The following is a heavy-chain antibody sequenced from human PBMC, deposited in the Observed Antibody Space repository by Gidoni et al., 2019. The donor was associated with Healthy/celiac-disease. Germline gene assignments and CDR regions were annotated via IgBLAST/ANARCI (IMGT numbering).Heavy chain of an antibody. D-gene: IGHD3-3*01. V-gene: IGHV3-48*01. Sequence: EVQLVESGGGLVLPGGSLRLSCAASGFTFSSYSMNWVRQAPGKGLEWVSYISSSSSTIYYADSVKGRFTISRDNAKNSLYLQMNSLRAEDTAVYYCARVGLRGGLDYWGQGTLVTVSS. CDR1: GFTFSSYS. CDR3: ARVGLRGGLDY. J-gene: IGHJ4*02. CDR2: ISSSSSTI.